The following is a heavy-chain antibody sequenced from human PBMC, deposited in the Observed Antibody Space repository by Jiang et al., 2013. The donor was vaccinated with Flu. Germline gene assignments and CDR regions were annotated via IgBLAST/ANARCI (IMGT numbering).Heavy chain of an antibody. Sequence: SGAEVKKPGASVKVSCKVSGYTLTELSMHWVRQAPGKGLEWMGGFDPEDGETIYAQKFQGRVTMTEDTSTDTAYMELSSLRSEDTAVYYCATVAVAGKPFDRLHYFDYWGQGTLVTVSS. CDR3: ATVAVAGKPFDRLHYFDY. J-gene: IGHJ4*02. D-gene: IGHD6-19*01. V-gene: IGHV1-24*01. CDR1: GYTLTELS. CDR2: FDPEDGET.